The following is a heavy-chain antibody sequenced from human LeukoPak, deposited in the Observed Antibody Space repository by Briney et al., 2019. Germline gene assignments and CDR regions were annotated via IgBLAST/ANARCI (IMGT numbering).Heavy chain of an antibody. V-gene: IGHV3-30*02. Sequence: GGSLRLSCAASGITFSASGMHWVRQSPGKGLEWVTFILSDGSNKYYSESVKGRFTISRDNSKNMVYLQMDSLRREDTAVYYCGRDKGKTSIDNWGQGTQITVSS. CDR2: ILSDGSNK. J-gene: IGHJ4*02. CDR1: GITFSASG. D-gene: IGHD5-24*01. CDR3: GRDKGKTSIDN.